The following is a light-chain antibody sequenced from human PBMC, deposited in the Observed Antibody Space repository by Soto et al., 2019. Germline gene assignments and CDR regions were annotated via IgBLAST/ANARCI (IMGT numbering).Light chain of an antibody. Sequence: FVLTQSPGTLSLSPGERATLSCRASQTVRNNYLAWYQQKPGQPPRLLIYDASSRATGIPDRFSGGGSGTDFTLTISRLEPEDFAVYYCQQFSSYPLTFGGGTKVDTK. V-gene: IGKV3-20*01. CDR1: QTVRNNY. CDR2: DAS. J-gene: IGKJ4*01. CDR3: QQFSSYPLT.